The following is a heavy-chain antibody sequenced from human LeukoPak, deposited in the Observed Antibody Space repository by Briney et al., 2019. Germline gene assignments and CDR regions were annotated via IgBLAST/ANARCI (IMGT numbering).Heavy chain of an antibody. CDR1: GGTFSSYA. Sequence: ASVKVSCKASGGTFSSYAISWVRQAPGQGLEWMGGIIPIFGTANYAQKSQGRVTITTDESTSTAYMELSSLRSEDTAVYYCARGPPDSSSSDYWGQGTLVAVSS. D-gene: IGHD6-6*01. V-gene: IGHV1-69*05. CDR3: ARGPPDSSSSDY. CDR2: IIPIFGTA. J-gene: IGHJ4*02.